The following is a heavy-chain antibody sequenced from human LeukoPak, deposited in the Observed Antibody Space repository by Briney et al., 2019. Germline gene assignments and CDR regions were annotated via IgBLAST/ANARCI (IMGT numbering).Heavy chain of an antibody. CDR1: GGSFSGYY. Sequence: SKTLSLTCAVYGGSFSGYYWSWIRQPPGKGLEWIGEINHSGSTNYNPSLKSRVTISVDTSKNQFSLKLSPVTAADTAVYYCARGRKSSIAAGFDYWGQGTLVTVSS. CDR3: ARGRKSSIAAGFDY. V-gene: IGHV4-34*01. D-gene: IGHD6-6*01. CDR2: INHSGST. J-gene: IGHJ4*02.